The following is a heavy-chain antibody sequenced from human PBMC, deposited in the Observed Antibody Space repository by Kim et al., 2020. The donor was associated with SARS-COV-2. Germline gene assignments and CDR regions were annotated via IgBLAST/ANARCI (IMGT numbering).Heavy chain of an antibody. V-gene: IGHV4-61*07. J-gene: IGHJ4*02. D-gene: IGHD2-2*01. CDR2: SGPI. Sequence: SGPITYNPSLKGRVTMSVDTSKNQFSLKLTSVTPADTAVYYCARLHQALDYWGQGALVTVSS. CDR3: ARLHQALDY.